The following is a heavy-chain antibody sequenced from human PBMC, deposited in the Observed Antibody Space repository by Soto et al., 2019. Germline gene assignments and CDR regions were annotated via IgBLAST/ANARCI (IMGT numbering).Heavy chain of an antibody. Sequence: QVQLVQSGAEVKKPGSSVKVSCKASGGTFSSYTISWVRQAPGQGLEWMGRIIPILGIANYAQKFQGRVTITADKSTSTAYMELSSLRSEDTAVYYCAREAGYSSSWTGFDYWGQGTLVTVSS. V-gene: IGHV1-69*08. J-gene: IGHJ4*02. CDR3: AREAGYSSSWTGFDY. CDR2: IIPILGIA. CDR1: GGTFSSYT. D-gene: IGHD6-13*01.